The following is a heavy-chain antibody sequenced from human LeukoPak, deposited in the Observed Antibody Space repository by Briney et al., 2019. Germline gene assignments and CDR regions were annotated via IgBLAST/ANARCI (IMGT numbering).Heavy chain of an antibody. CDR1: GGSFSGYY. J-gene: IGHJ4*02. Sequence: SETLSLTCAVYGGSFSGYYWRWIRQPPGKGLEWIGEISHSGSTNYNPSLKSRVTISVDTSKNQFSLKLSSVTAADTAVYYCARGREELVVPAYYFDYWGQGTLVTVSS. V-gene: IGHV4-34*01. CDR3: ARGREELVVPAYYFDY. D-gene: IGHD2-2*01. CDR2: ISHSGST.